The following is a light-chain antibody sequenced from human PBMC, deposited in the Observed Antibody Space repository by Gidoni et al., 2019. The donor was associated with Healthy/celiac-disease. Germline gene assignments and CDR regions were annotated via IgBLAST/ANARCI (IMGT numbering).Light chain of an antibody. Sequence: DIQMTQSAASVSASVGDRVTITCRARQGISSWLAWYQQKPGKDPKLLIYAASSLQSGVPSRFSGSGSWTDFTLSSSSLQPEYFPPDYCQQANSFPITFGQGTRLEIK. V-gene: IGKV1-12*01. CDR3: QQANSFPIT. CDR1: QGISSW. CDR2: AAS. J-gene: IGKJ5*01.